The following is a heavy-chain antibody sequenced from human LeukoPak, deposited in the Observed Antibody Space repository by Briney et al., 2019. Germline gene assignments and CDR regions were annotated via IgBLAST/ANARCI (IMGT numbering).Heavy chain of an antibody. CDR3: ATRYEYDFWSGYYDY. CDR2: ILPIFGTA. J-gene: IGHJ4*02. D-gene: IGHD3-3*01. V-gene: IGHV1-69*05. Sequence: SVKVSCKASGGTFSSYAISWVRQAPGQGLEWMGRILPIFGTANYAQKFQGRVTITTDESTSTAYMELSSLRSEDTAVYYCATRYEYDFWSGYYDYWGQGTLVTVSS. CDR1: GGTFSSYA.